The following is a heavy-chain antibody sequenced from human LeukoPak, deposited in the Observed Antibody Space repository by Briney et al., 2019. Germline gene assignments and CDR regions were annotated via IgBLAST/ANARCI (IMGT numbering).Heavy chain of an antibody. D-gene: IGHD5-24*01. CDR1: GPSINTYY. CDR2: IYFTGST. Sequence: PSETLSLTCTVSGPSINTYYWSWIRQPPGKGLEWIGYIYFTGSTNYNPSLKSRVTISIDTSKNQFSLRLTSVTAADTAVCYCARTRRDGYNQLSELDYWGQGTLVTVSS. CDR3: ARTRRDGYNQLSELDY. J-gene: IGHJ4*02. V-gene: IGHV4-59*01.